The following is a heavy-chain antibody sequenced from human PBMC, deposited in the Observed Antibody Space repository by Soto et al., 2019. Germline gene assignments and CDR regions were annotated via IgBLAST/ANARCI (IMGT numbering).Heavy chain of an antibody. J-gene: IGHJ4*02. Sequence: QVQLQESGPGLVKPSETLSLTCTVSGGSISSYYWSWIRQPPGKGLERIGYIYYSGSTNYNPSLKSRVTISVDTSKNQFSRKLSSVTAADTAVYYCARHGSGAAAAGTGFDYWGQGTLVTVSS. CDR1: GGSISSYY. V-gene: IGHV4-59*08. D-gene: IGHD6-13*01. CDR3: ARHGSGAAAAGTGFDY. CDR2: IYYSGST.